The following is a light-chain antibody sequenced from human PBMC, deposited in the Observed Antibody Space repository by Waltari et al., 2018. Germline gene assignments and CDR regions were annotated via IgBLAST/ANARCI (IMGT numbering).Light chain of an antibody. CDR1: SLRSYY. CDR3: NSRDSSGNHHYV. J-gene: IGLJ1*01. CDR2: GKN. Sequence: SSELTQDPAVSVALGQTVRITCHGDSLRSYYARWYQQKPGQAPVLVIYGKNNRPSGIPDRFSGSSSGNTASLTITGAQAEDEADYYCNSRDSSGNHHYVFGTGTKVTVL. V-gene: IGLV3-19*01.